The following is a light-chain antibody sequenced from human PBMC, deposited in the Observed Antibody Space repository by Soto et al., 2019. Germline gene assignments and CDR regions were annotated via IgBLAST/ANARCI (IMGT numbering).Light chain of an antibody. CDR3: SSYTSSSTSV. CDR2: EVS. Sequence: QSALTQPASVSGSPGQSITISCTETSSDVGGYNYVSWYQQHPGKAPKLMIYEVSNRPSGVSNRFSGSKSGNTASLTISGLQAEDEADYYCSSYTSSSTSVFGTGTKLTVL. J-gene: IGLJ1*01. V-gene: IGLV2-14*01. CDR1: SSDVGGYNY.